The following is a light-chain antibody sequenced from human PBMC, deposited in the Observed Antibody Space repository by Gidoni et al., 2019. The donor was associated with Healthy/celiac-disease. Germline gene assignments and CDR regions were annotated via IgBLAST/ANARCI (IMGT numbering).Light chain of an antibody. J-gene: IGLJ3*02. CDR3: SSYAGSNNWV. Sequence: QSALPQPPSASVSPGQSVTTSCPGTSSDVGGYTYVSWYQQHPGKAPKLMSDEVSKRPSGVTDRFSGSKSGNTASLTVSGLQAEDEADYYCSSYAGSNNWVFGGGTKLTVL. CDR1: SSDVGGYTY. CDR2: EVS. V-gene: IGLV2-8*01.